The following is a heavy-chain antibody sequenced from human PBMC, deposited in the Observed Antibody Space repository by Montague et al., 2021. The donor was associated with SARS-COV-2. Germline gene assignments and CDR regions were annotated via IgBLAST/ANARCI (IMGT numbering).Heavy chain of an antibody. V-gene: IGHV6-1*01. CDR1: GDSVSTNNTT. CDR2: TYFRSKWYN. J-gene: IGHJ4*02. Sequence: CAISGDSVSTNNTTWNWVRQSPSGDLEWLGRTYFRSKWYNDYAVXXKGRITINPDTSKNQFSLQLKSVTPKDTAIYFCGRVFAPAGTFDFWGQGTLVTVSS. D-gene: IGHD6-13*01. CDR3: GRVFAPAGTFDF.